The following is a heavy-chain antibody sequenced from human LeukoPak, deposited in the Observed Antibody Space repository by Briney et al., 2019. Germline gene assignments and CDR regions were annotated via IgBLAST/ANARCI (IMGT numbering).Heavy chain of an antibody. CDR3: ARRHGGDHYMDV. D-gene: IGHD3-16*01. CDR2: ISGSGSNT. J-gene: IGHJ6*03. Sequence: PGGSLRLSCAASGFTFSSYDMNWVRQAPGKGLEWVSGISGSGSNTNYADSVKGRFTISRDNSKNTLYLQMNSLRADDTAVYYCARRHGGDHYMDVWGKGTTVTVSS. CDR1: GFTFSSYD. V-gene: IGHV3-23*01.